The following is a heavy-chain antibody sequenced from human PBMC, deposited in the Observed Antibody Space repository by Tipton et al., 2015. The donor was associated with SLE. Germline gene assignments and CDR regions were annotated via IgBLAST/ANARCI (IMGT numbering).Heavy chain of an antibody. CDR2: ITSDGTGT. CDR3: ARNTIVSASGQ. V-gene: IGHV3-74*01. J-gene: IGHJ4*02. D-gene: IGHD5/OR15-5a*01. Sequence: SLRLSCAASGFTFSSYAMHWVRQAPGKGLVWVSRITSDGTGTDYADSVKGRFTISRDNTKNTLYLQMNSLRVEDTAVYFCARNTIVSASGQWGQGTLVTVSS. CDR1: GFTFSSYA.